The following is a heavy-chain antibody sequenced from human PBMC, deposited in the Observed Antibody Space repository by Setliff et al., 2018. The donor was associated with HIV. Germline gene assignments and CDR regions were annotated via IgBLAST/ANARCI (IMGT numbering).Heavy chain of an antibody. CDR2: IIPIYGTA. J-gene: IGHJ3*02. V-gene: IGHV1-69*13. D-gene: IGHD5-12*01. Sequence: SVKVSCKASGDIFSRYGISWVRQAPGQGLEWMGGIIPIYGTANSAQKFQGRVTITADESTSTAYMELSTLRSEDTAVYFCVRDGGYSGHQWFGDAFDIWGQGTMVTVSS. CDR3: VRDGGYSGHQWFGDAFDI. CDR1: GDIFSRYG.